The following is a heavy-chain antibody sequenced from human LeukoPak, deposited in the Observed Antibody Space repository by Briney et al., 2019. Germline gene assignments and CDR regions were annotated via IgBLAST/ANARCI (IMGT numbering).Heavy chain of an antibody. CDR3: SSESNFYIDV. Sequence: GGSLRLPCAASGFTFSSYEMNWVRQAPGKGLEWVSYISSSGSTIYYADSVKGRFTISRDNAKNSLYLQMNSLRAEDMAFYYCSSESNFYIDVWGTVTTVT. J-gene: IGHJ6*03. CDR2: ISSSGSTI. D-gene: IGHD4/OR15-4a*01. V-gene: IGHV3-48*03. CDR1: GFTFSSYE.